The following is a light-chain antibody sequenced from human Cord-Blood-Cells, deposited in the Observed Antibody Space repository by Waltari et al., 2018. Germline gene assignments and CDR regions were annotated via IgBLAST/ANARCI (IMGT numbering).Light chain of an antibody. CDR3: QTWGTGIWV. CDR2: LNSDGSH. J-gene: IGLJ3*02. CDR1: SGHSSYA. Sequence: QLVLTQSPSASASLGASVKLTCTLSSGHSSYAIAWHQQQPEKGPRYLMKLNSDGSHSKGDGIPDRFSGSSSGAERYLSISSPQSEGEADYYCQTWGTGIWVFGGGTKLTVL. V-gene: IGLV4-69*01.